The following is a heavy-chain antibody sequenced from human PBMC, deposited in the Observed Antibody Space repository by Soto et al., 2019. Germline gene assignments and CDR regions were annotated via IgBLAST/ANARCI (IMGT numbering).Heavy chain of an antibody. CDR1: GGSISSGGYS. CDR2: IYHSGST. Sequence: SETLSLTCAVSGGSISSGGYSWSWIRQPPGKGLEWIGYIYHSGSTYYNPSLKSRVTISVDRSKNQFSLKLSSVTAADTAVYYCARGQTYYYGSGSYYRPWFDPWGQGTLVT. D-gene: IGHD3-10*01. CDR3: ARGQTYYYGSGSYYRPWFDP. V-gene: IGHV4-30-2*01. J-gene: IGHJ5*02.